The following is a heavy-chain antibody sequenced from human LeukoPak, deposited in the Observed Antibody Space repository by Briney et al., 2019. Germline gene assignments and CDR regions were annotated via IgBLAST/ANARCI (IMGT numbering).Heavy chain of an antibody. D-gene: IGHD4-11*01. V-gene: IGHV4-59*08. CDR1: GGSISSYY. Sequence: SETLSLTCTVSGGSISSYYWSWIRQPTGRGLEWIGYIYYSGSTNYNPSLKSRVTISVDTSKNQFSLKLSSVTAADTAVYYCARHKDYRDWFDPWGQGTLVTVSS. CDR2: IYYSGST. CDR3: ARHKDYRDWFDP. J-gene: IGHJ5*02.